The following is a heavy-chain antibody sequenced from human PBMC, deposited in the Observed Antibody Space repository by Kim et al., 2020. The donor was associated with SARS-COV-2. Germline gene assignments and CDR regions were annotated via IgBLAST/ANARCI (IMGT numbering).Heavy chain of an antibody. D-gene: IGHD3-3*01. Sequence: GRFTISRDNAKNSLYLQMNSLRAEDTAVYYCARALRQIFGVVIISDYFDYWGQGTLVTVSS. V-gene: IGHV3-11*06. CDR3: ARALRQIFGVVIISDYFDY. J-gene: IGHJ4*02.